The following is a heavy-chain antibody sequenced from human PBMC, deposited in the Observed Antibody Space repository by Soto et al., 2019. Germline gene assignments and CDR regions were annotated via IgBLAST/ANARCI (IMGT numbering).Heavy chain of an antibody. D-gene: IGHD7-27*01. Sequence: GGSLRLSCAASGFTLSSYAMSWVRQAPGKGLDWVSAISGSCGRTYYADSVKGRFTISRDNSKNTLYLQMNSLRAEDTAVYYCAKTQLGDDDFDIWGQGTIVTVSS. V-gene: IGHV3-23*01. CDR2: ISGSCGRT. CDR3: AKTQLGDDDFDI. J-gene: IGHJ3*02. CDR1: GFTLSSYA.